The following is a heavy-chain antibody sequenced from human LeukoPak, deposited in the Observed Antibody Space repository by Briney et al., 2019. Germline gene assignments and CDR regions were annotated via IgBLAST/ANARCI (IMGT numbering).Heavy chain of an antibody. J-gene: IGHJ4*02. V-gene: IGHV1-69*05. D-gene: IGHD5-18*01. Sequence: SVKVSCKASGGTFSSYAISWVRQAPGQGLEWMGRIIPIFGTANYAQKFQGRVTITTDESTSTAYMELSSLRSEDTAVYYCARDVGGGYSYGSFDYWGQGTLVTVSS. CDR3: ARDVGGGYSYGSFDY. CDR2: IIPIFGTA. CDR1: GGTFSSYA.